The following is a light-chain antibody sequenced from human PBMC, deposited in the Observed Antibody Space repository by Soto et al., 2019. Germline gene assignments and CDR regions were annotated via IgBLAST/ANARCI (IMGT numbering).Light chain of an antibody. CDR2: NAS. V-gene: IGKV1-5*03. CDR1: QSISSC. Sequence: DIQMTQSPSALSASVRDRVTITCRASQSISSCLALYQQKPGKAPNLLIYNASIVESGVPARLSGSGSWREFTLTICSLQPDDLATYYCQQYHIYYSFGQGTKLEIK. CDR3: QQYHIYYS. J-gene: IGKJ2*01.